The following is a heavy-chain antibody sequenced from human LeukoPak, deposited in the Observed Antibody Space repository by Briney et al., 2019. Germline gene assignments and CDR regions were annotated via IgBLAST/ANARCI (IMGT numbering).Heavy chain of an antibody. V-gene: IGHV4-59*05. CDR2: IYYSGST. D-gene: IGHD3-16*02. CDR1: GGSISSYY. CDR3: ARHGFGDYVWGSYRSFIDY. J-gene: IGHJ4*02. Sequence: PSETLSLTCTVSGGSISSYYWSWIRQPPGKGLEWIGSIYYSGSTYYNPSLKSRVTISVDTSKNQFSLKLSSVTAADTAVYYCARHGFGDYVWGSYRSFIDYWGQGTLVTVSS.